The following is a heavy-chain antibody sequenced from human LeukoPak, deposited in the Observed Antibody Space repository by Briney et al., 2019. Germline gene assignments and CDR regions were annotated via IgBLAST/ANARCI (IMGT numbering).Heavy chain of an antibody. J-gene: IGHJ4*02. CDR1: GYTFTSYG. CDR2: ISAYNGNT. D-gene: IGHD2-2*02. V-gene: IGHV1-18*01. CDR3: ARGGYCSSTSCYTDDY. Sequence: SVNLSCKVSGYTFTSYGISCVRHAPGQGLEWMGCISAYNGNTNYAQKLQGRVTMTTDTSTSTAYMELRSLRSDDTAVYYCARGGYCSSTSCYTDDYWGQGTLVTVSS.